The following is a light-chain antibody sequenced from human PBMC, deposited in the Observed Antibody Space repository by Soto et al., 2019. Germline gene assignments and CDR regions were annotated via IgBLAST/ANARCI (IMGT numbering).Light chain of an antibody. Sequence: DIQMTQSPSSLSASVGDRVTITCRASQSISSYLNWYQQKPGKAPKLLIYAASSLQSGVPSRFSSSRSVTDFTLTISSLQPADVATNYCQQSYSTPLTFGHGTQVAIQ. V-gene: IGKV1-39*01. CDR1: QSISSY. CDR3: QQSYSTPLT. J-gene: IGKJ3*01. CDR2: AAS.